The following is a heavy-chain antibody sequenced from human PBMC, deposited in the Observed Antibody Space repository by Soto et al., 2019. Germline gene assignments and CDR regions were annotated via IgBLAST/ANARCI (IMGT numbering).Heavy chain of an antibody. Sequence: QVQLQESGPGLVKPSETLSLTCTVSGDSTSGGASFWSWIRQPPGKGLEWIANVYYSGSSYYNPSLKSRLTISVDTTKNQFSLQLKSMTAADTAVYYCAKLSCTSSTCYFPGWFDPWGQGTLVTVSS. CDR3: AKLSCTSSTCYFPGWFDP. D-gene: IGHD2-2*01. V-gene: IGHV4-31*03. CDR1: GDSTSGGASF. J-gene: IGHJ5*02. CDR2: VYYSGSS.